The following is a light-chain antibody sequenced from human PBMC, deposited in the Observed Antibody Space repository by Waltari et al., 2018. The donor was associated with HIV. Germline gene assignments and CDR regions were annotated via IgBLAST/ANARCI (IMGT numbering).Light chain of an antibody. V-gene: IGLV2-23*01. CDR1: SSDVGNYNL. Sequence: QSALTQPAPVSGSPGQSITISCPGRSSDVGNYNLVSWYQQHPGKAPKLMIYEGINRPSGVSNRFSGSKSGNTASLTISGLQAEDEADYYCCSYAGSSNWVFGGGTKLTVL. J-gene: IGLJ3*02. CDR2: EGI. CDR3: CSYAGSSNWV.